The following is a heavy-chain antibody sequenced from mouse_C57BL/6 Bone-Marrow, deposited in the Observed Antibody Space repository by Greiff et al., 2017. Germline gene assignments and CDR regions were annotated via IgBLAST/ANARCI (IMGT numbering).Heavy chain of an antibody. CDR1: GYTFTDYY. Sequence: EVQLQQSGPELVKPGASVKISCKASGYTFTDYYMNWVKQSHGKSLEWIGDINPNNGGTSYNQKFKGKATLTVDKSSSTAYMELRSLTSEDSAVYYCARDEIVTTAWGQGTLVTVAA. CDR3: ARDEIVTTA. CDR2: INPNNGGT. J-gene: IGHJ3*01. V-gene: IGHV1-26*01. D-gene: IGHD1-2*01.